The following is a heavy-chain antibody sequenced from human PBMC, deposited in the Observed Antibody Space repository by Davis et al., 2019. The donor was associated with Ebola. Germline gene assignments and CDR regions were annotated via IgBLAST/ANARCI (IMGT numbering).Heavy chain of an antibody. V-gene: IGHV1-2*02. D-gene: IGHD3-10*01. Sequence: ASVKVSCKASGYTFTGHYMHWVRQAPGQGLEWMGWINPNSGGTNYAQKFQGRVTMTRDTSISTAYMELSRLRSDDTAVYYCARDHITMVRGVYYGMDVWGQGTTVTVSS. CDR3: ARDHITMVRGVYYGMDV. J-gene: IGHJ6*02. CDR2: INPNSGGT. CDR1: GYTFTGHY.